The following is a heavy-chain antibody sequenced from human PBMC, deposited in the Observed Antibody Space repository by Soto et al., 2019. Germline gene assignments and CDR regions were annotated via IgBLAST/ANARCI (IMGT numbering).Heavy chain of an antibody. J-gene: IGHJ4*02. CDR2: IYYSGST. D-gene: IGHD3-3*01. CDR1: GGSFSGYY. CDR3: ARDLRVGMEFDY. Sequence: SETLSLTCAVYGGSFSGYYWSWIRQPPGKGLERIGYIYYSGSTYYNPSLKSRVTISVDTSKNQFSLKLSSVTAADTAVYYCARDLRVGMEFDYWGQGTLVTVSS. V-gene: IGHV4-30-4*01.